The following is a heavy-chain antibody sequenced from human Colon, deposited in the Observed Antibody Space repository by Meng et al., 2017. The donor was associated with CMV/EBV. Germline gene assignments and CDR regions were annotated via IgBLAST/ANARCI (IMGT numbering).Heavy chain of an antibody. D-gene: IGHD3-3*01. CDR1: GGSISSYY. CDR2: IYYSGST. J-gene: IGHJ6*02. V-gene: IGHV4-59*01. Sequence: GSLRLSCTVSGGSISSYYWSWIRQPPGKGLEWIGYIYYSGSTNYNPSPKSRVTISVDTSKNQFSLKLSSVTAADTAVYYCARDGLIDDFWSGYESYGMDVWGQGTTVTVSS. CDR3: ARDGLIDDFWSGYESYGMDV.